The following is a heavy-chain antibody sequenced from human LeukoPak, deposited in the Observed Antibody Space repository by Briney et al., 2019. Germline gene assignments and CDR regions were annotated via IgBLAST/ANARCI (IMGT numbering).Heavy chain of an antibody. Sequence: GASVKLSCTAAGYTFTGYYMHWVRQAPGQGLGWMGWINPNSGGTNYAQKFQGRVTMTTDTSISTTYMVLSRLRSDATAVYYCASGGGSCYSCGFDVWGQGTMVTVS. CDR3: ASGGGSCYSCGFDV. V-gene: IGHV1-2*02. CDR1: GYTFTGYY. D-gene: IGHD2-15*01. J-gene: IGHJ3*01. CDR2: INPNSGGT.